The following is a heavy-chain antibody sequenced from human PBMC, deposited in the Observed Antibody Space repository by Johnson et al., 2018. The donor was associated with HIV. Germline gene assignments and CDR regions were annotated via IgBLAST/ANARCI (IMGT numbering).Heavy chain of an antibody. J-gene: IGHJ3*02. CDR1: GFTFAEYA. V-gene: IGHV3-9*01. D-gene: IGHD4-23*01. CDR2: ISWNSGSI. CDR3: ASQRWKRGDALDI. Sequence: VQLVESGGGLVQPGRSLRLSCAASGFTFAEYAMHWVRQAPGQGLEWVSAISWNSGSIGYAASVKGRFTISRDNAKAFLYLQMNSLRAEDTALYYCASQRWKRGDALDIWGQGTMVTVSS.